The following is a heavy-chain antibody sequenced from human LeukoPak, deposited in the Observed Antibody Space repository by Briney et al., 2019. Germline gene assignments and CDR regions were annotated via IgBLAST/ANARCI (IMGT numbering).Heavy chain of an antibody. D-gene: IGHD5/OR15-5a*01. J-gene: IGHJ2*01. CDR2: LSYDGTIK. Sequence: GGSLRLSCAASEFTFSMHWVRQAPGKGLEWVAVLSYDGTIKYYADSVKGRFTISRDNSKNTLYLQMSSLTTEDTAVYYCARDSTSVGVSWYFDLWGRGTLVTVSS. CDR3: ARDSTSVGVSWYFDL. V-gene: IGHV3-30-3*01. CDR1: EFTFS.